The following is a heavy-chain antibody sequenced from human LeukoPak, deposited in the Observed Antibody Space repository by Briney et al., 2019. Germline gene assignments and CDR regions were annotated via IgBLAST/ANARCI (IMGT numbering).Heavy chain of an antibody. V-gene: IGHV3-33*01. J-gene: IGHJ5*02. CDR3: ARLGRRGNWFDP. CDR2: TWYDGSNK. D-gene: IGHD1-26*01. Sequence: GRSLRLSCAASGFTFSSYGMHWVRQAPGKGLEWVAVTWYDGSNKYYADSVKGRFTISRDNSKNTLYLQMNSLRAEDTAVYYCARLGRRGNWFDPWGQGTLVTVSS. CDR1: GFTFSSYG.